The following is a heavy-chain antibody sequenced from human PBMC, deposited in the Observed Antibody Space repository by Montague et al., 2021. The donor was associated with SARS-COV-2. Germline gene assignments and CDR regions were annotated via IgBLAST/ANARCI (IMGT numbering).Heavy chain of an antibody. CDR1: GGSIMRSY. J-gene: IGHJ6*02. CDR3: ARVNSTALGGVIKTSGYYALDV. CDR2: IFHSGTT. D-gene: IGHD3-16*01. V-gene: IGHV4-4*09. Sequence: ETLSLTCSVSGGSIMRSYWTWIRQAPEKGLEWLGYIFHSGTTKYNPSLQSRVTISVDTAKNQFSLNLTSVTAADTAVYYCARVNSTALGGVIKTSGYYALDVWGHGTTVSVSS.